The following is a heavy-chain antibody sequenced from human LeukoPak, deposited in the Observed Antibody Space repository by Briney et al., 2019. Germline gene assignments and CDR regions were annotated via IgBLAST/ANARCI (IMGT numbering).Heavy chain of an antibody. Sequence: GGSLRLSCAASGFTLSSYNMNWVRQAPGKGLEWVSHISSGSNVIYYADSVKGRFTISRDNAKNSLYLQMNSLRAEDTAVYYCARDRGLVILWGQGTLVTVSP. CDR1: GFTLSSYN. CDR2: ISSGSNVI. CDR3: ARDRGLVIL. D-gene: IGHD3-10*01. V-gene: IGHV3-48*01. J-gene: IGHJ4*02.